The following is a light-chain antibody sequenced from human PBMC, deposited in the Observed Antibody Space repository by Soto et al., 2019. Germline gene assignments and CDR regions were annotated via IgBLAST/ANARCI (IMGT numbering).Light chain of an antibody. V-gene: IGKV3D-20*02. J-gene: IGKJ5*01. Sequence: IWLTHCPCSLSLSPGESPTLACRASQSVSSSYLAGYEQKPGQAPRILXXGQXSRATGIPARFIGSGSGKDLALILSSMVPEASVAYYCHQRNICPTGTFGQGTRLEI. CDR3: HQRNICPTGT. CDR1: QSVSSSY. CDR2: GQX.